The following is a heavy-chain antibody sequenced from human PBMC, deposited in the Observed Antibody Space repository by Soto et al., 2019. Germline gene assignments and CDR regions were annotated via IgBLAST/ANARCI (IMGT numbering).Heavy chain of an antibody. CDR3: AKHRGFVAGPFDS. CDR2: ISGNVGSTT. D-gene: IGHD6-19*01. Sequence: EVQLLESGGGLAQPGGSLRLSCAVSGITFTNYAMGWFRQAPGKGLEWVSGISGNVGSTTHYADSVKVRFTISRDNSKNILFLQMNSLRAEDTAVYYCAKHRGFVAGPFDSWGQGTLVIVSS. V-gene: IGHV3-23*01. CDR1: GITFTNYA. J-gene: IGHJ4*02.